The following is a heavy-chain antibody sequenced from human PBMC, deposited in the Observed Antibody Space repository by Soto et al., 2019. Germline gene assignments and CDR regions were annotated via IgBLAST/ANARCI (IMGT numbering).Heavy chain of an antibody. J-gene: IGHJ6*02. CDR3: AREWGDGYNYYYYGMDV. CDR1: GYSISSGYY. Sequence: PSETLSLTCAVSGYSISSGYYWGWIRQPPGKGLEWIGSIYHSGSTYYNPSLKSRVTISVDTSKNQFSLKLSSVTAADTAVYYCAREWGDGYNYYYYGMDVWGQGTTVTVSS. V-gene: IGHV4-38-2*01. CDR2: IYHSGST. D-gene: IGHD5-12*01.